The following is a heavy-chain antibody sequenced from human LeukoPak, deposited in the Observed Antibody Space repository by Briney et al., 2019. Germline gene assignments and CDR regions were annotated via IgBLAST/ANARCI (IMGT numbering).Heavy chain of an antibody. CDR1: GGSISSISYS. D-gene: IGHD4-11*01. CDR2: IYYTGSI. J-gene: IGHJ5*02. V-gene: IGHV4-39*07. CDR3: ARSKGRVSWFDP. Sequence: PSETLSLTCSVSGGSISSISYSWGWIRHTPGKGLEWIGTIYYTGSINYNPSLKSRVTISIDTPKNQFSLKVNSVTAADTAVYYCARSKGRVSWFDPWGQGTLVTVSS.